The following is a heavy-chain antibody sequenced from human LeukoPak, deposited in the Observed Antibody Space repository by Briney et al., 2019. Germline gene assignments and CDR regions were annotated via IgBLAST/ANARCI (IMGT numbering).Heavy chain of an antibody. D-gene: IGHD3/OR15-3a*01. J-gene: IGHJ4*02. Sequence: SETLSLTCAVYGGSFSGYYWSWIRQPPGKGLEWIGEINHSGSTNYNASLKSQVSISIDTSKNQFSLKLTPVTAADTAVYYCARQTGPGLFILPGGQGTLVTVSS. CDR1: GGSFSGYY. V-gene: IGHV4-34*01. CDR2: INHSGST. CDR3: ARQTGPGLFILP.